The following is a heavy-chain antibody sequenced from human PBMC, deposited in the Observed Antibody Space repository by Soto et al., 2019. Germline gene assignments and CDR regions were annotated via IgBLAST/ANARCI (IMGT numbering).Heavy chain of an antibody. CDR1: GGSLTGYY. J-gene: IGHJ4*02. Sequence: QVQLQQWGAGLLKPSETLSLTCTVNGGSLTGYYRSWIRQPPGKGLEWIGEVKDGGSTNYSPSLRGRASISADTSKNHFSLRLNSVTAADTAVYFCARGQEGIVATHWDQGALVTVSS. D-gene: IGHD5-12*01. CDR2: VKDGGST. CDR3: ARGQEGIVATH. V-gene: IGHV4-34*01.